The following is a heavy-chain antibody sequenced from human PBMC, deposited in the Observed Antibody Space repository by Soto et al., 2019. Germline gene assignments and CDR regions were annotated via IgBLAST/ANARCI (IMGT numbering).Heavy chain of an antibody. CDR1: GXTFSRYY. V-gene: IGHV3-21*01. J-gene: IGHJ3*02. CDR2: ISTTSTYT. Sequence: LRLSCSASGXTFSRYYMNWVRQAPGKGLEWVSSISTTSTYTHYADSLKGRFTISRDNAKKLLYLQMDSLRAEDTAVYYCARDDGLSSTNVKAFDIWGQGTKVTVSS. CDR3: ARDDGLSSTNVKAFDI. D-gene: IGHD2-2*01.